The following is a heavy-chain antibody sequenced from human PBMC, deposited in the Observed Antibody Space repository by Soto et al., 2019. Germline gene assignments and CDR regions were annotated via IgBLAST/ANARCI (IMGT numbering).Heavy chain of an antibody. V-gene: IGHV4-30-2*01. D-gene: IGHD2-8*01. J-gene: IGHJ5*02. CDR1: GGSISSGGYS. CDR2: IYHSGST. CDR3: SSWLMYAPRFGP. Sequence: QLQLQESGSGLVKPSQTLSLTCAVSGGSISSGGYSWSWIRQPPGKGLEWIGYIYHSGSTYYNPSPMVPLXPXVXXATNQFSPKLLSVTAADTPVSSRSSWLMYAPRFGPWGQGTLGTFSS.